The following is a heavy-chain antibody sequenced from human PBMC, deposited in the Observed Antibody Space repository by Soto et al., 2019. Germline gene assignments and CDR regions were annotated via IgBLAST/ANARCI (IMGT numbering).Heavy chain of an antibody. D-gene: IGHD4-17*01. Sequence: PSETLSLTCTVSGGSISSGCYYWSWIRQHPGKGLEWIGYIYYSGSTYYNPSPKSRVTISVDTSKNQFSLKLSSVTAADTAVYYCARARINGDYDYWGRGTLVTV. CDR2: IYYSGST. V-gene: IGHV4-31*03. CDR3: ARARINGDYDY. J-gene: IGHJ4*02. CDR1: GGSISSGCYY.